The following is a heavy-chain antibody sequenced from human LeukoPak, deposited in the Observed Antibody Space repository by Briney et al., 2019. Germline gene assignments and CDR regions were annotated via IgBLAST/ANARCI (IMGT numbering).Heavy chain of an antibody. CDR3: ARDPYTGSMFDY. CDR2: IGHVAGDI. Sequence: GGSLRLSCITSGFTFTDVSMSWVRQAPGKGLEWVAFIGHVAGDIFYGDSVKGRFTISRDDAKGSVYLQMDSLRVDDTAVYFCARDPYTGSMFDYWGQGTLVTVSS. V-gene: IGHV3-21*01. D-gene: IGHD1-1*01. CDR1: GFTFTDVS. J-gene: IGHJ4*02.